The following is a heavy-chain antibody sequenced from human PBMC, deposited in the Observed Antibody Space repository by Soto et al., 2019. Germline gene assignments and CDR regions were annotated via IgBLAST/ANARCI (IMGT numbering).Heavy chain of an antibody. V-gene: IGHV1-69*01. CDR3: ARDGGRHSGGIDY. J-gene: IGHJ4*02. CDR1: GGTFSSYS. CDR2: IIPIFGTA. D-gene: IGHD1-26*01. Sequence: QVQLVQSGAEVKKPGSSVKVSCKASGGTFSSYSINWVRQAPGQGLEWMGEIIPIFGTANYAQKFQGRVTITADEPTSTVYMELSSLRSEDTAVYYCARDGGRHSGGIDYWGQGTLVTVSS.